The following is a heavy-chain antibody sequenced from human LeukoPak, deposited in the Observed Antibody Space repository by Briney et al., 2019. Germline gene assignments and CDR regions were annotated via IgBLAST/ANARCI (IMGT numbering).Heavy chain of an antibody. CDR1: GFTFSSYG. J-gene: IGHJ4*02. V-gene: IGHV3-33*01. CDR2: IWYDGSNK. CDR3: ARDGGLYSSGWYGVDY. Sequence: GRSLRLSCAASGFTFSSYGMRWVRQAPGKGLEWVAVIWYDGSNKYYADSVKGRFTISRDNSKNTLYLQMNSLRAEDTAVYYCARDGGLYSSGWYGVDYWGQGTLVTVSS. D-gene: IGHD6-19*01.